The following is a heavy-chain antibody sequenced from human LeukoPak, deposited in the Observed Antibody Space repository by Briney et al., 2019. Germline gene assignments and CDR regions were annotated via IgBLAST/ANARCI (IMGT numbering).Heavy chain of an antibody. Sequence: ASVKLSCAASGYTFTSYHMHWVRQAPGQGLEWMGIINPSGGSTSYAQQFQGRVNMTRDTSTRTVYMERSGLRAEDTAVYYCARDLTYGSYMYYFDYWGQGTLVTVSS. D-gene: IGHD1-26*01. CDR3: ARDLTYGSYMYYFDY. CDR1: GYTFTSYH. V-gene: IGHV1-46*01. CDR2: INPSGGST. J-gene: IGHJ4*02.